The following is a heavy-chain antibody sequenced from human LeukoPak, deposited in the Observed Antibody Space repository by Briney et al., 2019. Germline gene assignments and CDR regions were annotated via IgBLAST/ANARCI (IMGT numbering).Heavy chain of an antibody. Sequence: GGSLRLSCAASGFTFSAYAMSWVRQTPGKGLEWVAAINGDNPGTYHANSVKGRFTISRDNSKNTLHLQMCGLRAEDTARYYCAKAPVGHCSGAFCYHFDSWGQGTLVTLSS. CDR1: GFTFSAYA. V-gene: IGHV3-23*01. J-gene: IGHJ4*02. D-gene: IGHD2-15*01. CDR2: INGDNPGT. CDR3: AKAPVGHCSGAFCYHFDS.